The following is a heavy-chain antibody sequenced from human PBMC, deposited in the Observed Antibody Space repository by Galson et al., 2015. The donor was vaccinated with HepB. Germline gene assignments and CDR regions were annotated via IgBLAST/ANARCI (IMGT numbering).Heavy chain of an antibody. V-gene: IGHV7-4-1*02. CDR2: INTNTGNP. J-gene: IGHJ5*02. D-gene: IGHD3-10*01. CDR1: GYTFTSYA. Sequence: SVKVSCKASGYTFTSYAMNWVRQALGQGLEWMGWINTNTGNPTYAQGFTGRFVFSLDTSVSTAYLQISSLKAEDTAVYYCARDRGGSGSYSSGFDPWGQGTLVTVSS. CDR3: ARDRGGSGSYSSGFDP.